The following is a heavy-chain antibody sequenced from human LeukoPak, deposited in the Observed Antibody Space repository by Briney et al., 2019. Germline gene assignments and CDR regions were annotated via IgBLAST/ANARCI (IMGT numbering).Heavy chain of an antibody. CDR3: ARDLSGLDY. D-gene: IGHD1-14*01. CDR1: GFTFSSYS. V-gene: IGHV3-48*01. J-gene: IGHJ4*02. Sequence: GGSLRLSCAASGFTFSSYSMNWVRQAPGKGLEWVSYISSSSSTIYYADSVKGRFTISRDNAKNSLYLQMNSLRAEDTAVYCCARDLSGLDYWGQGTLVTVSS. CDR2: ISSSSSTI.